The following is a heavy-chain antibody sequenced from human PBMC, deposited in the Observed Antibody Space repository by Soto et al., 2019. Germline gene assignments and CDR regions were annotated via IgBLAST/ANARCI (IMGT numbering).Heavy chain of an antibody. CDR3: AKDRVISWHPAGAFDI. V-gene: IGHV3-23*01. J-gene: IGHJ3*02. CDR1: GFTFSSYA. CDR2: ISGSGGST. Sequence: EVQLLESGGGLVQPGGSLRLSCAASGFTFSSYAMSWVRQAPGKGLEWVSAISGSGGSTYYADSVKGRFTICRDNPKNALYLQMNSVRAEDTAVYYCAKDRVISWHPAGAFDIWGQGTMVTVSS. D-gene: IGHD3-22*01.